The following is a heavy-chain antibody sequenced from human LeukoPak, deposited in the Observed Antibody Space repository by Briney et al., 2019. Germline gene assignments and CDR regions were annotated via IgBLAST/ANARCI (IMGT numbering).Heavy chain of an antibody. V-gene: IGHV3-23*01. CDR1: GFTFSSYA. Sequence: GGSLRLSCAASGFTFSSYAMSWVRQAPGKGLEWVSAISGSGGSTCYADSVKGRFTISRDNSKNTLYLRMNSLRAEDTAVYYCAKDPVPLRYFDWLPDHFDYWGQGTLVTVSS. CDR2: ISGSGGST. D-gene: IGHD3-9*01. J-gene: IGHJ4*02. CDR3: AKDPVPLRYFDWLPDHFDY.